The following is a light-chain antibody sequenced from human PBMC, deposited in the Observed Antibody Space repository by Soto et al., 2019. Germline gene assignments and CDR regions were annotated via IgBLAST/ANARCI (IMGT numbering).Light chain of an antibody. CDR3: QQYNNWPRT. Sequence: EIVMTQSPATLSVSPGERATLSCRASQSVSSNLAWYQQKPGQAPRLLIYGASTRATGIPARFSGSGSGTKFTLPISSLQSKDFPVNNCQQYNNWPRTFGQGDQGGYQT. CDR1: QSVSSN. CDR2: GAS. V-gene: IGKV3-15*01. J-gene: IGKJ1*01.